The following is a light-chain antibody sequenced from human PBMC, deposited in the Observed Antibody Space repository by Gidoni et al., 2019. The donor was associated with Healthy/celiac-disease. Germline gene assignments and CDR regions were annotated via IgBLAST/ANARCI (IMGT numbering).Light chain of an antibody. CDR1: QSILHSNGYNY. CDR3: MQALQTPIT. CDR2: LGS. J-gene: IGKJ5*01. Sequence: DIVMTPSPLSLPVTPGEPASISCRSSQSILHSNGYNYLDWYLQKPGQSPQLLIYLGSNRASGVPDRFSGSGAGTDFTLKISRVEAEDVGVYYCMQALQTPITFGQXTRLEIK. V-gene: IGKV2-28*01.